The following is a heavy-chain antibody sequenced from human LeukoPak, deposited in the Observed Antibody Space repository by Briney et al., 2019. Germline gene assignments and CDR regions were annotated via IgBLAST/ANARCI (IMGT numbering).Heavy chain of an antibody. Sequence: SETLSLTCTVSGGSISSSSYYWGWIRQPPGKGLEWIGSIYYSGSTYYNPSLKSRVTISVDTSKNQFSLKLSSVTAADTAVYYCAGVISGYDFWSGYYYYYYYMDVWGKGTTVTVSS. D-gene: IGHD3-3*01. CDR2: IYYSGST. V-gene: IGHV4-39*01. J-gene: IGHJ6*03. CDR1: GGSISSSSYY. CDR3: AGVISGYDFWSGYYYYYYYMDV.